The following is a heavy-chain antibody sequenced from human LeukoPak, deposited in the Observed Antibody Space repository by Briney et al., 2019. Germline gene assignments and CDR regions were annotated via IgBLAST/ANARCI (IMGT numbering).Heavy chain of an antibody. CDR1: GFTFDDYA. D-gene: IGHD3-22*01. J-gene: IGHJ4*02. Sequence: GGSLRLSCAASGFTFDDYAMHWVRQAPGKGLEWVSLISWDGGSTYYADSVKGRFTISRDNSKNSLYLQMNSLRAEDTALYYCAKESSGYFDYWDQGTLVTVSS. V-gene: IGHV3-43D*03. CDR2: ISWDGGST. CDR3: AKESSGYFDY.